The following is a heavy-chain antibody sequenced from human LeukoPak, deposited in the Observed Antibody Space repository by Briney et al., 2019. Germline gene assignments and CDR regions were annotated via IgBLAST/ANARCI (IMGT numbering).Heavy chain of an antibody. J-gene: IGHJ4*02. CDR1: GGSITSRGYY. CDR2: IYYSGDT. D-gene: IGHD3-10*01. CDR3: ARHCEYYSGVGSASGYFDY. Sequence: RASETPSLTCTVSGGSITSRGYYWGWVRQPPGKGLEWIATIYYSGDTYFNPSLKSRVTISVDTSQNQFSLKLSSVTAADTAVYYCARHCEYYSGVGSASGYFDYWGQGTLVTVSS. V-gene: IGHV4-39*01.